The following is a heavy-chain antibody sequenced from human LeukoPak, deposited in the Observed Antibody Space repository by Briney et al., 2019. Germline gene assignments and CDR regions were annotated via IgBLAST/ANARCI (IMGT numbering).Heavy chain of an antibody. Sequence: GASVKVSCKASGYTFTGYYMHWVRQAPGQGLEWMGRINPNSGGTNYAQKFQGRVIMTRDTSISTAYMELSRLRSDDTAVYYCARASITGVNWFDPWGRGTLVTVSS. CDR3: ARASITGVNWFDP. CDR1: GYTFTGYY. J-gene: IGHJ5*02. D-gene: IGHD7-27*01. CDR2: INPNSGGT. V-gene: IGHV1-2*06.